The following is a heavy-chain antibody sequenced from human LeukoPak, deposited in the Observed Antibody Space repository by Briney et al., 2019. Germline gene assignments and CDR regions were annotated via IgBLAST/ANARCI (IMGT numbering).Heavy chain of an antibody. J-gene: IGHJ4*02. CDR2: ISGSGGST. D-gene: IGHD5-18*01. Sequence: GGSLRLSCAASGFTFSSYGMSWVRQAPGKGLEWVSAISGSGGSTYYADSVKGRFTISRDNAKNSLYLQMNSLRAEDTAVYYCARDGGYSYDVDYWGQGTLVTVSS. V-gene: IGHV3-23*01. CDR3: ARDGGYSYDVDY. CDR1: GFTFSSYG.